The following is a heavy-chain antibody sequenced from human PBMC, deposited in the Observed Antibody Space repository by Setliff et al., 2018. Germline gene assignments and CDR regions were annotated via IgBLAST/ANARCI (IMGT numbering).Heavy chain of an antibody. V-gene: IGHV4-39*07. CDR1: GGSINSMSYY. J-gene: IGHJ4*02. CDR2: IYHSGSS. Sequence: PSETLSLTCTVSGGSINSMSYYWGWIRQPPGKGLEWIGSIYHSGSSYYNPSLRSRVTISVDTSKNQFSLILRSVTAADTALYSCAGTPARGTTWLSPFDYWGQGIQVTVS. D-gene: IGHD3-9*01. CDR3: AGTPARGTTWLSPFDY.